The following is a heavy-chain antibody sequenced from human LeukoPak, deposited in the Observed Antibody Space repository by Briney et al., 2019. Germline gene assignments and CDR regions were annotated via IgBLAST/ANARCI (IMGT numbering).Heavy chain of an antibody. CDR2: TKSKTDGGTT. CDR1: GFTFSNAW. V-gene: IGHV3-15*01. J-gene: IGHJ4*02. Sequence: PAGSMRLSCAASGFTFSNAWMSWVRPAPGKGLEWVGRTKSKTDGGTTDYAAPVKGRFTISRDDSKNTPYLQMNSLKTEDTAVYYCTTPPTIFGVVPGYWGQGTLVTVSS. D-gene: IGHD3-3*01. CDR3: TTPPTIFGVVPGY.